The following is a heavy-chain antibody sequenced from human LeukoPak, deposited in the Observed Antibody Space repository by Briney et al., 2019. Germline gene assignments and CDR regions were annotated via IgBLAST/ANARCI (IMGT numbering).Heavy chain of an antibody. CDR3: ARASLGYSSGWHY. D-gene: IGHD6-19*01. Sequence: PGGSLRLSCAASGFTFSSYAMHWVRQAPGKGLEWVAVISYDGSNKYYADSVKGRFTISRDNSKNTLYLQMNSLRAEDTAVYYCARASLGYSSGWHYWGQGTLVTVSS. J-gene: IGHJ4*02. CDR2: ISYDGSNK. CDR1: GFTFSSYA. V-gene: IGHV3-30*04.